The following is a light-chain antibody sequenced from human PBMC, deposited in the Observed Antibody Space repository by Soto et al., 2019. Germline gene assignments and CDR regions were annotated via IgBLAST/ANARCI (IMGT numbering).Light chain of an antibody. CDR3: QSYDSSLSGNVV. V-gene: IGLV1-40*01. CDR1: SSNIGAGYD. CDR2: GNS. Sequence: QSVLTQPPSVSGAPWQRVTISCTGSSSNIGAGYDVHWYQQLPGTAPKLLIYGNSNRPSGVPDRFSGSKSGTSASLAITGLQAEDEADYYCQSYDSSLSGNVVFGGGTELTVL. J-gene: IGLJ2*01.